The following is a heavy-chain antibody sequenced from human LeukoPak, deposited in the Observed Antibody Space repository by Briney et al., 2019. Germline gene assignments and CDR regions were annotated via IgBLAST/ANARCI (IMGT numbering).Heavy chain of an antibody. CDR1: GGSISSYY. CDR2: IYTSGST. Sequence: SETLSLTCTVSGGSISSYYWSWIRQPAGKGLEWIGRIYTSGSTNYNPSLKSRVTMSVDTSENQFSLKLNSVTPEDTAVYYCARDSVSSGWYRFAQGFDYWGQGTLVTVSS. CDR3: ARDSVSSGWYRFAQGFDY. J-gene: IGHJ4*02. V-gene: IGHV4-4*07. D-gene: IGHD6-19*01.